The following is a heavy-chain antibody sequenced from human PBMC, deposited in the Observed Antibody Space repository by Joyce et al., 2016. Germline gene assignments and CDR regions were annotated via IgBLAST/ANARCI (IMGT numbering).Heavy chain of an antibody. V-gene: IGHV3-48*02. CDR2: ITRSGTTI. CDR1: VFTFSTYS. Sequence: EVQLVESGGGLVKAGGSLRLSCTASVFTFSTYSMTWVRQTPGKGLECVSYITRSGTTIHYADSVKGRFTISRDNAKNSLSLQMINLRDDDTAVYYCVRVGWDLLDSFDQWGQGTLVAVSS. CDR3: VRVGWDLLDSFDQ. D-gene: IGHD6-19*01. J-gene: IGHJ4*02.